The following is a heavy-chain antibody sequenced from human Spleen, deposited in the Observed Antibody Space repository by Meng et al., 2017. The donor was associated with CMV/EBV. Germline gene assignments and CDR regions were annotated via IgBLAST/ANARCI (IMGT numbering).Heavy chain of an antibody. CDR3: ARGKRGVVEGRPDY. J-gene: IGHJ4*02. CDR1: GFTFRNYE. V-gene: IGHV3-30*04. Sequence: GESLKISCAASGFTFRNYEMNWVRQAPGKGLEWLTIVSYDGSVENYADSVKGRFTISRDNSKNTLYLQMSSLTTEDTAMYFCARGKRGVVEGRPDYWGQGTLVTVSS. D-gene: IGHD6-6*01. CDR2: VSYDGSVE.